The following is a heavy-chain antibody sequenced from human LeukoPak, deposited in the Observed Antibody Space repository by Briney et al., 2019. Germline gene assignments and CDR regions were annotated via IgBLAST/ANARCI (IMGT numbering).Heavy chain of an antibody. CDR1: GLTFSNSA. CDR2: LSGSGITT. CDR3: AKGIYSSGWSYFDY. Sequence: GGSLRLSCAASGLTFSNSAMSWVRQAPGKGLEWVSTLSGSGITTYYADSVKGRFTIARDNSKNTLYLKMNSLRAEDTAVYYCAKGIYSSGWSYFDYWGHGTLVTVSS. J-gene: IGHJ4*01. D-gene: IGHD6-19*01. V-gene: IGHV3-23*01.